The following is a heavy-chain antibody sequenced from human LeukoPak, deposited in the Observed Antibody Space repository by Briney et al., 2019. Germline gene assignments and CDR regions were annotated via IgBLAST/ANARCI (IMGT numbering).Heavy chain of an antibody. CDR1: GYTFNSYD. Sequence: ASVKVSCKASGYTFNSYDINWVRQATGQGLEWMGWMNPNSGNTGYAQKFQGRVTMTRDMSTSTVYMELSSLRSEDTAVYYCARRVPYCSGGSCSLRRPLDYYYYMDVWGKGTTVTVSS. V-gene: IGHV1-8*01. J-gene: IGHJ6*03. CDR3: ARRVPYCSGGSCSLRRPLDYYYYMDV. CDR2: MNPNSGNT. D-gene: IGHD2-15*01.